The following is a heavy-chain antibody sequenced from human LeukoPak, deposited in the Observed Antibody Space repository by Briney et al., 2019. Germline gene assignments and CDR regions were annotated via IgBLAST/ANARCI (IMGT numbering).Heavy chain of an antibody. Sequence: SETLSLTCAVYGGSFSGYYWSWIRQPPGKGLEWIGEINHSGSTNYNPSLKSRVTISVDTSKNQFSLKLSSVTAADTAVYYCARDDRDVFWSGYANWFDPWGQGTLVTVSS. D-gene: IGHD3-3*01. CDR1: GGSFSGYY. J-gene: IGHJ5*02. CDR3: ARDDRDVFWSGYANWFDP. V-gene: IGHV4-34*01. CDR2: INHSGST.